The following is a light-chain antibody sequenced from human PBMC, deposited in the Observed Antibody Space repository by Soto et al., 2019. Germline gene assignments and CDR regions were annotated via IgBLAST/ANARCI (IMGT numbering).Light chain of an antibody. V-gene: IGLV2-14*01. Sequence: QSALTQPASVSGSPGQSITISCTGTSSDVGGYNYVSWYQQHPGKAPKLMIYEVSNRPSGVSNRFSGSKSGNTASLTISGLQAEDEADYYCSSYTSSRTGVVFGGGTKLTVL. J-gene: IGLJ2*01. CDR2: EVS. CDR3: SSYTSSRTGVV. CDR1: SSDVGGYNY.